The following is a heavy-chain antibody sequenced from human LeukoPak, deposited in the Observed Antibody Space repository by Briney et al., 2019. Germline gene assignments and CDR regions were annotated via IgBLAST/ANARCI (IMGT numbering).Heavy chain of an antibody. V-gene: IGHV4-59*08. Sequence: SETLSLTCTVSGGSISSYYWSWIRQPPGKGLEWIGYIYYSGSTNYNPFLKSRVTISVDTSKNQFSLKLSSVTAADTAVYYCARQYYDFWSGSTDAFDIWGQGTMVTVSS. J-gene: IGHJ3*02. CDR1: GGSISSYY. CDR2: IYYSGST. D-gene: IGHD3-3*01. CDR3: ARQYYDFWSGSTDAFDI.